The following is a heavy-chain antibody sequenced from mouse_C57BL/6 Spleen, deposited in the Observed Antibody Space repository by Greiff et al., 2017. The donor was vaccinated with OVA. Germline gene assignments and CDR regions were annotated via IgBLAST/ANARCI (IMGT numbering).Heavy chain of an antibody. V-gene: IGHV1-80*01. J-gene: IGHJ4*01. CDR3: ARSVGSSYALAMDY. Sequence: VQRVESGAELVKPGASVKISCKASGYAFSSYWMNWVKQRPGKGLEWIGQIYPGDGDTNYNGKFKGKATLTADKSSSTAYMQLSSLTSEDSAVYFCARSVGSSYALAMDYWGQGTSVTVSS. D-gene: IGHD1-1*01. CDR2: IYPGDGDT. CDR1: GYAFSSYW.